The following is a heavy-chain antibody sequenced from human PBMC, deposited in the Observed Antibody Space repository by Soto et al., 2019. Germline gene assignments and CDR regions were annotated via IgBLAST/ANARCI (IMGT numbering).Heavy chain of an antibody. J-gene: IGHJ4*02. Sequence: PGGSLRLSCAASGFTFSDYYMSWIRQAPGKGLEWVSYISSSGSSTYYADSVKGRFTISRANSKNTLYLQMNSLRAEDTAVYYCAKGGWTVTGPFDYWGQGTLVTVSS. CDR1: GFTFSDYY. CDR3: AKGGWTVTGPFDY. CDR2: ISSSGSST. V-gene: IGHV3-11*01. D-gene: IGHD4-4*01.